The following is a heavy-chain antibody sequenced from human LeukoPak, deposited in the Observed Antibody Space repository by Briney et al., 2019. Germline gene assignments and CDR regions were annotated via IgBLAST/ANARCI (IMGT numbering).Heavy chain of an antibody. CDR3: ARGGGYSGYDFGY. D-gene: IGHD5-12*01. CDR2: IYYSGST. V-gene: IGHV4-59*01. J-gene: IGHJ4*02. CDR1: GGSISSYY. Sequence: ASETLSLTCTVSGGSISSYYWSWIRQPPGKGLEWIGYIYYSGSTNYNPSLKSRVTISVDTSKNRFSLNLSSVTAADTAVYYCARGGGYSGYDFGYWGQGTLVTVSS.